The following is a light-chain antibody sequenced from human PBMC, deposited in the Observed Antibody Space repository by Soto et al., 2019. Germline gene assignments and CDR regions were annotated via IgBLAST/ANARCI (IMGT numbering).Light chain of an antibody. Sequence: DIQMTQSPSTLSASVGDRVTITCRASQSISSWLAWYQQKPGKAPKLLIYKASSLESGVPSRFSGSGSGTEFTLTISSLQPDDFATYYCQQYNSYSGTFGQWTKGEIK. CDR1: QSISSW. J-gene: IGKJ1*01. CDR2: KAS. CDR3: QQYNSYSGT. V-gene: IGKV1-5*03.